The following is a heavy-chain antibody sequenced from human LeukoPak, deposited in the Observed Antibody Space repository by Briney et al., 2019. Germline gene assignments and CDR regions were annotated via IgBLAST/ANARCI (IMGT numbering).Heavy chain of an antibody. CDR1: GFTFSSYA. Sequence: GGSLRLSCAASGFTFSSYAMSWVRQAPGKGLEWVSAISGSGSSTYYADSVKGRFTISRDNSKNTLYLQMNSLRAEDTAVYYCAKAIAAAGRNGHAFDIWGQGTMVTVSS. CDR2: ISGSGSST. V-gene: IGHV3-23*01. CDR3: AKAIAAAGRNGHAFDI. J-gene: IGHJ3*02. D-gene: IGHD6-13*01.